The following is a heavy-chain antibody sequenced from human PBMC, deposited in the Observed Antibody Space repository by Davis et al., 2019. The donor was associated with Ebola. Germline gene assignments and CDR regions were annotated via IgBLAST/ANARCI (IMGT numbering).Heavy chain of an antibody. V-gene: IGHV3-11*04. D-gene: IGHD5-24*01. CDR2: ISGSSQTT. J-gene: IGHJ3*01. Sequence: GESLKISCAASEFTFSDYYMAWIRQTPGMGLERVSSISGSSQTTHYADSVQGRFIVSRDNAKNSLFLQMNSLRVEDSGIYYCARVRARGFNDGYDVWGQGTVVTVSS. CDR1: EFTFSDYY. CDR3: ARVRARGFNDGYDV.